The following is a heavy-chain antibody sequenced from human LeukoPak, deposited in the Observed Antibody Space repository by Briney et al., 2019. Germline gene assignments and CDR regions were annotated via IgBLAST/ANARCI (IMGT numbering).Heavy chain of an antibody. Sequence: SQTLSLTCTVSGGSISSGDYYWSWIRQPPEKGLEWIGSIYHSGSTYYNPSLKSRVTISVDTSKNQFSLKLSSVTAADTAVYYCARGNDYGDRRIDYWGQGTLVTVSS. CDR1: GGSISSGDYY. J-gene: IGHJ4*02. CDR2: IYHSGST. D-gene: IGHD4-17*01. CDR3: ARGNDYGDRRIDY. V-gene: IGHV4-31*03.